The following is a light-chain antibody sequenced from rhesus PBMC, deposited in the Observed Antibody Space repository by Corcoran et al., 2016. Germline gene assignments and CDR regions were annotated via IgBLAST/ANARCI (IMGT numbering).Light chain of an antibody. CDR3: HHTYAPPYS. J-gene: IGKJ2*01. Sequence: DIQMTQSPSSLSASVGDRVTITCRDSENVNNYLNWYQEKPGKAPILLLYKASTLQSGVPSRFSGNGSWTHYTCTISSLQSEDVATYYCHHTYAPPYSFGQVTKVEIK. CDR1: ENVNNY. V-gene: IGKV1-74*01. CDR2: KAS.